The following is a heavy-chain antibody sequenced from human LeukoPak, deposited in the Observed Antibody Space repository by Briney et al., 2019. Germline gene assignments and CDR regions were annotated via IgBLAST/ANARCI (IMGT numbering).Heavy chain of an antibody. V-gene: IGHV3-23*01. CDR1: GFTFSNYA. CDR3: AKDEQWISFRY. D-gene: IGHD5-12*01. Sequence: GGSLRLSCAGSGFTFSNYAMGWVRQAPGKGLEWVSAISGSGGDTFYADSVKGRFTISRDNSKNTLYVQMNSLRAEDTAVYYCAKDEQWISFRYWGQGTLVTVSS. J-gene: IGHJ4*02. CDR2: ISGSGGDT.